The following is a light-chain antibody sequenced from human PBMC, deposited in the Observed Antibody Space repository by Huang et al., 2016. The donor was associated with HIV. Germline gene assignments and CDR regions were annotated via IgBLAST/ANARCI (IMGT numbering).Light chain of an antibody. CDR3: QQYDTYPWT. V-gene: IGKV1-5*01. CDR2: GAS. J-gene: IGKJ1*01. Sequence: DILMTQSPLTLSGSVGARVTITCRASQSVSGWLAWYQQTSGKAPKLLIYGASTLERGVQSRFSGSGSGTEFTLTISSLQPDDFATYFCQQYDTYPWTFGQGTKV. CDR1: QSVSGW.